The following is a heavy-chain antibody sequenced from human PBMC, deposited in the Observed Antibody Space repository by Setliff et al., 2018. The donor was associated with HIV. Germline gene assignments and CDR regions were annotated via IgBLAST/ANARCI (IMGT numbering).Heavy chain of an antibody. D-gene: IGHD5-18*01. J-gene: IGHJ6*03. Sequence: ASVKVSCKASQNTFTNYYMHWMRQAPGQGLEWMGIINPSGDSTIYAQKFQGKVTMTRDTSTSTVYMELSSLRSEDTAVYYCARDLHTFMVNSYHYYMDVWGKGTTVTVSS. CDR3: ARDLHTFMVNSYHYYMDV. CDR1: QNTFTNYY. V-gene: IGHV1-46*01. CDR2: INPSGDST.